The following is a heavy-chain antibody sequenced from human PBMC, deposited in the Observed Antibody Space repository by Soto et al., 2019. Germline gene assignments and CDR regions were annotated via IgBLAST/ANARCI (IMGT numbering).Heavy chain of an antibody. V-gene: IGHV4-4*07. J-gene: IGHJ5*02. CDR3: ARGQRFSDWFDP. CDR1: GGSMSSYY. D-gene: IGHD3-3*01. CDR2: VYSSGGT. Sequence: SQTLSLTCSVSGGSMSSYYWTWIRQPAGKGLEWIGRVYSSGGTHYNSSLKSPVTISLXXXXXXFXLXLXSXTAAXTAVYYCARGQRFSDWFDPWGQGTLVTVSS.